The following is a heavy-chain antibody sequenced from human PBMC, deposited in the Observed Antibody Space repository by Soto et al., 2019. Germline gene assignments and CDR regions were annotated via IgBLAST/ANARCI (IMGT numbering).Heavy chain of an antibody. CDR3: ARGQRFSDWFDP. V-gene: IGHV4-4*07. D-gene: IGHD3-3*01. J-gene: IGHJ5*02. CDR1: GGTISGYY. CDR2: IYSSGNT. Sequence: SETLSLTCSVSGGTISGYYWTWIRQPAWKGLEWIGRIYSSGNTKYNPSLQSRVTMSLDTSNNQFSLRLTSVTAADTAVYYCARGQRFSDWFDPWGQGTLVTVSS.